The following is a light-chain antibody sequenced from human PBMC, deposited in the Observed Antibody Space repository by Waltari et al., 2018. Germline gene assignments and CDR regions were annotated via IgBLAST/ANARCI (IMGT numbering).Light chain of an antibody. J-gene: IGLJ3*02. CDR3: NSYTGSSSWV. CDR2: DVS. Sequence: QSALTQPTSVSGSPGQSITISCTGTTSDVGFYTYVPWYQQYPGKVPQLLISDVSDRPSGVSSRFSGSKSGNTASLTISGLQADDEADYYCNSYTGSSSWVFGGGTKLTVL. V-gene: IGLV2-14*01. CDR1: TSDVGFYTY.